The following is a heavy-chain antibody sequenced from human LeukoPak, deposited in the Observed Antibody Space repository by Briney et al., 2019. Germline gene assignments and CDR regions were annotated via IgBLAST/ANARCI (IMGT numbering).Heavy chain of an antibody. CDR3: ARGITMVRGVGYYYYYYYMDV. CDR1: GGTFTSYG. D-gene: IGHD3-10*01. J-gene: IGHJ6*03. V-gene: IGHV1-18*01. CDR2: ISAYNGNT. Sequence: ASVKVSCKASGGTFTSYGISWVRQAPGQGLEWMGWISAYNGNTNYAQKLQGRVTMTTDTSTSTAYMELRSLRSEDTAVYYCARGITMVRGVGYYYYYYYMDVWGKGTTVTVSS.